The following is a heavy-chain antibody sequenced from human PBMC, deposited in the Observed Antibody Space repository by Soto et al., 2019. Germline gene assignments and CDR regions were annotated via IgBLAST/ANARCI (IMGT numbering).Heavy chain of an antibody. Sequence: GGSLRLSCTTSGFTFTSYSMHWFRQAPGKGLEWVGRIKSKTDGGTTDYAAPVKGRFTISRDDSTNTLYLQMNSLKTVDTAVYYCTTGDGGMDVWGQGTTVTASS. J-gene: IGHJ6*02. CDR2: IKSKTDGGTT. D-gene: IGHD3-16*01. V-gene: IGHV3-15*01. CDR3: TTGDGGMDV. CDR1: GFTFTSYS.